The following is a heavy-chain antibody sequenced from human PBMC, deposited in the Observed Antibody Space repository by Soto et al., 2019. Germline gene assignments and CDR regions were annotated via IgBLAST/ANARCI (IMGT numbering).Heavy chain of an antibody. V-gene: IGHV3-33*01. D-gene: IGHD6-25*01. CDR3: ARDLQDGSGSYYYGMDV. CDR1: GFTFSSYG. CDR2: IWYDGSNK. J-gene: IGHJ6*02. Sequence: GGSLRLSCAASGFTFSSYGMHWVRQAPGKGLEWVAVIWYDGSNKYYADSVKGRFTISRDNSKNTLYLQMNSLRAEDTAVYYCARDLQDGSGSYYYGMDVWGQGTTVTVSS.